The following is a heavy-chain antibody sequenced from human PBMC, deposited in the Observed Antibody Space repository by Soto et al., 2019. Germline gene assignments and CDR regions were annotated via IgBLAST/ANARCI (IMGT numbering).Heavy chain of an antibody. Sequence: QVQLVQSGAEVKKPGASVKVSCKASGYNFTSYGFSWVRQAPGQGLERMGWTSPYNVNTNYALNLQGRLTLTTDKATSTAYVELRSLRTDDTAVYYCARGRSYSSGVNFHRRWFDPWGQGTLVTVSS. V-gene: IGHV1-18*01. J-gene: IGHJ5*02. D-gene: IGHD2-15*01. CDR3: ARGRSYSSGVNFHRRWFDP. CDR2: TSPYNVNT. CDR1: GYNFTSYG.